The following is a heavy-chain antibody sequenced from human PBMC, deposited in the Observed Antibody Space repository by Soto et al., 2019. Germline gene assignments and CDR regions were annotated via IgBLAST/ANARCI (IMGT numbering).Heavy chain of an antibody. CDR3: ARVWGGAFDI. V-gene: IGHV4-30-4*01. D-gene: IGHD3-10*01. Sequence: SETLSLTCTVSGGSISSGDYYWSWIRQPPGKGLEWIGYIYYSGSTYYNPSLKSRVTISVDTSKDQFSLKLSSVTAADTAVYYCARVWGGAFDIWGQGTMVTVSS. CDR2: IYYSGST. CDR1: GGSISSGDYY. J-gene: IGHJ3*02.